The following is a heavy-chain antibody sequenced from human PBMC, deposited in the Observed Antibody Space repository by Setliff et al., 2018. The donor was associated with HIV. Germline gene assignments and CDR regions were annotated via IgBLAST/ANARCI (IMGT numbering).Heavy chain of an antibody. CDR2: ISSSGSTI. J-gene: IGHJ6*02. Sequence: GGSLRLSCAASGFTFSSYEMNWVRQAPGKGLEWVSYISSSGSTIYYADSVKGRFTISRDNAKNSLYLQRNSLRAEDTAVYYCARDAPPSSGWYLDYYYYYGMDVWGQGTTVTVSS. CDR3: ARDAPPSSGWYLDYYYYYGMDV. V-gene: IGHV3-48*03. CDR1: GFTFSSYE. D-gene: IGHD6-19*01.